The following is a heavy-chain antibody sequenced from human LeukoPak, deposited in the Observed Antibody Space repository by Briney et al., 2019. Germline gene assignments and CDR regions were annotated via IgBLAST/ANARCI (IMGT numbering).Heavy chain of an antibody. CDR1: GYTFTSYG. V-gene: IGHV1-18*01. CDR3: ARDGIWFGELLSEY. D-gene: IGHD3-10*01. J-gene: IGHJ4*02. CDR2: IRVYNGNT. Sequence: ASVKVSCKASGYTFTSYGINWVRQAPGQGLEWMGWIRVYNGNTNYAQKLQGRVTMTTDTSTSTAYMELRSLRSDDTAVYYCARDGIWFGELLSEYWGQGTLVTVSS.